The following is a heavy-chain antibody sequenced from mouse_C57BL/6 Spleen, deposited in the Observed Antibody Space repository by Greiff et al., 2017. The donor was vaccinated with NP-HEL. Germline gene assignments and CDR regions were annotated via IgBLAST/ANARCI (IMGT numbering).Heavy chain of an antibody. CDR1: GYTFTSYG. V-gene: IGHV1-81*01. Sequence: VQLQESGAELARPGASVKLSCKASGYTFTSYGISWVKQRTGQGLEWIGEIYPRSGNTYYNEKFKGKATLTADKSSSTAYMELRSLTSEDSAVYFCALYDGYVYAMDYWGQGTSVTVSS. D-gene: IGHD2-3*01. CDR3: ALYDGYVYAMDY. CDR2: IYPRSGNT. J-gene: IGHJ4*01.